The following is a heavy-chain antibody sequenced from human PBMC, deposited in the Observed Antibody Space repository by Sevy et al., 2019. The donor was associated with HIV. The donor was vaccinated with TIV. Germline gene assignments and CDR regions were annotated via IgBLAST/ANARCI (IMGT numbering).Heavy chain of an antibody. CDR2: ISSDGSKR. CDR3: AKEGYYYDSRSSDWFDP. CDR1: GFNFSPYA. Sequence: GGSLRLSCAASGFNFSPYALHWVRQVPGKGLEWVATISSDGSKRYYTDSVKGRFSISRDNSKNTLYLQMNNLTPEDTAVFYCAKEGYYYDSRSSDWFDPWGQRALVTVSS. D-gene: IGHD3-22*01. V-gene: IGHV3-30*18. J-gene: IGHJ5*02.